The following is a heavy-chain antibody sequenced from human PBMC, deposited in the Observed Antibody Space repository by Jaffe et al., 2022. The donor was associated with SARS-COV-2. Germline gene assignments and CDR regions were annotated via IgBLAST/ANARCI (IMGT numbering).Heavy chain of an antibody. Sequence: EVQLVESGGVVVQPGGSLRLSCAASGFAFDEYTMHWVRQPPGKGLEWVSLTSWNGRTTYYADSVKGRFTISRDNNKKSLYLQMNGLRTEDTALYFCAKGGDISAAGTLVDWGQGTLVTVSS. J-gene: IGHJ4*02. CDR2: TSWNGRTT. V-gene: IGHV3-43*01. CDR3: AKGGDISAAGTLVD. D-gene: IGHD6-13*01. CDR1: GFAFDEYT.